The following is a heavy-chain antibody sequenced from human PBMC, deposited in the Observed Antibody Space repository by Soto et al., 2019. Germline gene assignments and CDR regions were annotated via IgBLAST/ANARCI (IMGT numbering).Heavy chain of an antibody. D-gene: IGHD3-3*01. J-gene: IGHJ5*02. CDR3: ARSPYYDFWSGYYFWFDP. CDR1: GGSISSYY. V-gene: IGHV4-59*01. Sequence: SETLSLTGTVSGGSISSYYWSWIRQPPGRGLEWIGYIYYSGSTNYNPSLKSRVTISVDTSKNQFSLKLSSVTAADTAVYYCARSPYYDFWSGYYFWFDPWGQGTLVTVSS. CDR2: IYYSGST.